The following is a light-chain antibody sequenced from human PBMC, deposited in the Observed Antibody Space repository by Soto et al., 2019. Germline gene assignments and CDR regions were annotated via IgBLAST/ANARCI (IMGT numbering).Light chain of an antibody. Sequence: QSVLTQPPSASGTPGQRVTISCSGSSSNIGSNYVYWYQQLPGTAPKLLIYRNNQRPSGVPDRFSGSKSGTSASLAISGLRSEDEADYYCAAWDDSLSVPFGTGTKVTVL. CDR2: RNN. CDR3: AAWDDSLSVP. V-gene: IGLV1-47*01. CDR1: SSNIGSNY. J-gene: IGLJ1*01.